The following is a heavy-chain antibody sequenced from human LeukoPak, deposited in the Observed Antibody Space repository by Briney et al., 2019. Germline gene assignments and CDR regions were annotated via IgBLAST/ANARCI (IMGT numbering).Heavy chain of an antibody. D-gene: IGHD3-22*01. V-gene: IGHV3-74*01. Sequence: GGSLRLSCAASGFTFTDYWMHWVRQVPGKGLVWLSRISKEGDNAVYADFAKGRFTMSRDNAKKIVYLQLTTLRPDDTAQYYCARGGYSGSYYRFSWGKGTLVTVSS. J-gene: IGHJ4*02. CDR3: ARGGYSGSYYRFS. CDR2: ISKEGDNA. CDR1: GFTFTDYW.